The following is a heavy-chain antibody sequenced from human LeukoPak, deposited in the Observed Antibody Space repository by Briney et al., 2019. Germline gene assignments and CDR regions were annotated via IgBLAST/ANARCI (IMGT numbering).Heavy chain of an antibody. CDR3: ARMVRGVLFDY. V-gene: IGHV3-53*01. CDR2: IYSGGST. CDR1: GFTVSSNY. D-gene: IGHD3-10*01. J-gene: IGHJ4*02. Sequence: GGSLRLSCAASGFTVSSNYMSWVRQAPGKGLEWVSVIYSGGSTYCADSVKGRFTISRDNSKNTLYLQMNSLRAEDTAVYYCARMVRGVLFDYWGQGTLVTVSS.